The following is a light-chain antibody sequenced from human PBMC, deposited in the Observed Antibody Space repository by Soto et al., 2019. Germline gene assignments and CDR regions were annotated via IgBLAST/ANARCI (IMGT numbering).Light chain of an antibody. Sequence: EIVLTQSPVTLSLSPGERATLSCRASQSVSSNHLAWYQQKPGLAPRLLIYDASSRATGVPDRFSGGGSGTDFTLTISRLEPEDFAVYYCQQRSNWPSFGQGTRLEIK. CDR1: QSVSSNH. CDR2: DAS. CDR3: QQRSNWPS. J-gene: IGKJ5*01. V-gene: IGKV3D-20*02.